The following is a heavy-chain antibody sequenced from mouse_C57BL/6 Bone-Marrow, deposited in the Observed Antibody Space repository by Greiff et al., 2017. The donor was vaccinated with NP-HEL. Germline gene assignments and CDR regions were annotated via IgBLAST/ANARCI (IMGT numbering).Heavy chain of an antibody. V-gene: IGHV14-4*01. CDR1: GFNIKDDY. Sequence: EVQLQQSGAELVRPGASVKLSCTASGFNIKDDYMHWVKQRPEQGLEWIGWIDPENGDTEYASKFQGKATITADTSSNTAYLQLSSLTSEDTAVYYCTTESSNPFAYWGQGTLVTVSA. J-gene: IGHJ3*01. CDR2: IDPENGDT. CDR3: TTESSNPFAY. D-gene: IGHD2-5*01.